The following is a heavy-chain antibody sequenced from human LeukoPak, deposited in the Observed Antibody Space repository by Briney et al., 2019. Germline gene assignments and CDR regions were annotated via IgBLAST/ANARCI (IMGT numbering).Heavy chain of an antibody. D-gene: IGHD2-2*01. J-gene: IGHJ2*01. CDR3: TTDLVVTAATPFYWYFVL. V-gene: IGHV3-15*01. CDR1: GFTFSNAW. Sequence: PGGSLRLSCAASGFTFSNAWMSWVRQAPGKGLEWVVRIKSKTYRGITDYAAPVKGRFTISRDDSTHTLYLQMKSLKTENTAVYYCTTDLVVTAATPFYWYFVLWGPGTLVTVSS. CDR2: IKSKTYRGIT.